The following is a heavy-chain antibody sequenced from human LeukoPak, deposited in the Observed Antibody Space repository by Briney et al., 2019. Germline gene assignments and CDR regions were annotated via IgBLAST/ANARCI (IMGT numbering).Heavy chain of an antibody. D-gene: IGHD6-19*01. CDR2: ISAYNGNT. CDR3: ARDSRGWTLGLYYGMDV. CDR1: GYTFTSYG. Sequence: ASVKVSCKASGYTFTSYGISWVRQAPGQGLEWMGWISAYNGNTNYAQKLQGRVTMTTDTSTSTAYMELRSLRSDDTAVYYCARDSRGWTLGLYYGMDVWGQGTTVTVSS. V-gene: IGHV1-18*01. J-gene: IGHJ6*02.